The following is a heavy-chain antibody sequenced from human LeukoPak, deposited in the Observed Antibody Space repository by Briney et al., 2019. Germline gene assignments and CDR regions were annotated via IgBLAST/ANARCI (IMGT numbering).Heavy chain of an antibody. D-gene: IGHD4-17*01. CDR3: ASSAVTTQLDY. Sequence: SETLSLTCAVYGGSFSGYYWSWIRQPPGKGLEWIGEINHSGSTNYNPSLKSRVTISVDTSKNQFSLKLSSVTAADTAVYYCASSAVTTQLDYGGQGTLLTVSS. CDR1: GGSFSGYY. V-gene: IGHV4-34*01. CDR2: INHSGST. J-gene: IGHJ4*02.